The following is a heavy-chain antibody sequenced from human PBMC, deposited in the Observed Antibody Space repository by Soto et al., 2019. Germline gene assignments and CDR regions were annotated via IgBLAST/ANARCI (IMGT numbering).Heavy chain of an antibody. CDR3: ARAPYGDYVYFDY. Sequence: QVQLQESGPGLVKPSQTLSLTCTVSGGSISSGAYYWSWIRQHPGKGLECIGYIYYSGNTYYNPSLTSRVXXSXDXXKNHFSLKLSSVTAADTAVYYCARAPYGDYVYFDYWGQGTLVTVSS. D-gene: IGHD4-17*01. V-gene: IGHV4-31*03. CDR2: IYYSGNT. J-gene: IGHJ4*02. CDR1: GGSISSGAYY.